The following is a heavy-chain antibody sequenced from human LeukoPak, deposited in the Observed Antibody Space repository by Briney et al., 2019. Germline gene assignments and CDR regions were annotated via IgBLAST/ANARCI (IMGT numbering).Heavy chain of an antibody. CDR3: ARGPTTIYDILTGPQGGGDY. J-gene: IGHJ4*02. D-gene: IGHD3-9*01. V-gene: IGHV3-21*01. CDR2: ISSSSSYK. CDR1: GFIFSSYS. Sequence: GGSLRLSCAASGFIFSSYSMNWVRQAPGKGLEWVSSISSSSSYKYYADSVKGRFTISRDNAKNSLYLQMNSLRAEDTAVYYCARGPTTIYDILTGPQGGGDYWGQGTLVTVSS.